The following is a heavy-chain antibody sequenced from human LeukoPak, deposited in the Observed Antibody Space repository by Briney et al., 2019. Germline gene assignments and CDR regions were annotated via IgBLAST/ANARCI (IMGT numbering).Heavy chain of an antibody. D-gene: IGHD3-9*01. CDR3: ARESRYYDILTVRYYYGMDV. Sequence: PSETLSLTCAVSGYSISSGYYWGWIRQPPGKGLEWIGSIYHSGSTYYNPSLKSRVTISVDTSKNQFSLKLSSVTAADTAVYYCARESRYYDILTVRYYYGMDVWGKGTTVTVSS. CDR1: GYSISSGYY. CDR2: IYHSGST. V-gene: IGHV4-38-2*02. J-gene: IGHJ6*04.